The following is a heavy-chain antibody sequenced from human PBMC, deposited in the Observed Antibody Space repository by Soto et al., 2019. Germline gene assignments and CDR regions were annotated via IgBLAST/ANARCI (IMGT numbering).Heavy chain of an antibody. CDR3: ARSYSRGYYYYGMDV. V-gene: IGHV4-4*02. D-gene: IGHD1-26*01. CDR2: IYHSGST. CDR1: GGSISSSNW. Sequence: PSETLSLTCAVSGGSISSSNWWSWVRQPPGKGLEWIGEIYHSGSTNYNPSLKSRVTISVDKSKNQFSLKLSSVTAADTAVYYCARSYSRGYYYYGMDVWGQGTTVTVSS. J-gene: IGHJ6*02.